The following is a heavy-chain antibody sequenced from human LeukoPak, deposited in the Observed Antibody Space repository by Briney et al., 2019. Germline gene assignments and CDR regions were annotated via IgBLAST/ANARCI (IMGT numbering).Heavy chain of an antibody. CDR2: IYYSGST. V-gene: IGHV4-39*01. J-gene: IGHJ4*02. CDR1: GGSISSSSYY. CDR3: ARLPGSGSPVDY. Sequence: SETLSLTCTVSGGSISSSSYYWGWIRQPPGKGLEWIGSIYYSGSTYYNPSLKSRVTISVDTFKNQFSLKLSSVTAADTAVYYCARLPGSGSPVDYWGQGTLVTVSS. D-gene: IGHD1-26*01.